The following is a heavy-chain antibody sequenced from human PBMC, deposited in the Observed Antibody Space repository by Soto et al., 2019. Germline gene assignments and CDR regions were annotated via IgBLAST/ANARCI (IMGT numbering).Heavy chain of an antibody. Sequence: QVQLVQSGAEVKKPGSSVKVSCRAPGGTFNSHTITWVRQAPGQGLEWMGGIMPMFGVTNYARKFQGRLTMTANESTTTAYMEVSCLTSEDTAVYYCAGEGVTSSMSLPWMGYHYYGLDVWGQGATVIVSS. CDR3: AGEGVTSSMSLPWMGYHYYGLDV. J-gene: IGHJ6*02. V-gene: IGHV1-69*12. D-gene: IGHD2-2*01. CDR2: IMPMFGVT. CDR1: GGTFNSHT.